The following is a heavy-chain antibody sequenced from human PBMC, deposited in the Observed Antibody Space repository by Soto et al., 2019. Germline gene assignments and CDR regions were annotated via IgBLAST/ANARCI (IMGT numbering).Heavy chain of an antibody. CDR1: GGTLSSYS. CDR2: IIPFLGRT. V-gene: IGHV1-69*02. CDR3: ARTTGSPNSNWFDP. D-gene: IGHD1-1*01. Sequence: QLHLVQSGAEVRKPGSSVKVSCKASGGTLSSYSVTWVRQAPGQGLEWMGRIIPFLGRTNYAQNFQGRVTFTAYMSTSTAYMELSSLRSDDTAIYYCARTTGSPNSNWFDPWGQGTLVIVSS. J-gene: IGHJ5*02.